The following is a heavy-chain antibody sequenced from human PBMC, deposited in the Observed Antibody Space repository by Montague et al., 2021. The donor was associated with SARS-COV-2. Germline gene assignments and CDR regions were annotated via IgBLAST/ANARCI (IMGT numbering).Heavy chain of an antibody. V-gene: IGHV4-59*06. J-gene: IGHJ2*01. CDR1: GDSITNHY. Sequence: SETLSLTCSVSGDSITNHYWSWFRQRPGRGLEWVGFIYSSGSTAYSPSLENRLTMSIDTSKNQFSLRLTSATAADTAVYYCAKGSGYPWGRGTRVAVSS. CDR3: AKGSGYP. D-gene: IGHD6-25*01. CDR2: IYSSGST.